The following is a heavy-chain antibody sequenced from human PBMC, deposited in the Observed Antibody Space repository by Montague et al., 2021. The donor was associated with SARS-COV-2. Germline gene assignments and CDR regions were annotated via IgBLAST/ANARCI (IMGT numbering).Heavy chain of an antibody. CDR2: IYYSGST. Sequence: SETLSLTCTVSGGSISSSSYYWGWIRQPPGKGLEWIGSIYYSGSTYHNPSLKSRVTISVDTSKNQFSLKLSSVAAADTAVYYCASPTYYYDSSGSDAFAIWGQGTMVTVSS. V-gene: IGHV4-39*01. D-gene: IGHD3-22*01. CDR3: ASPTYYYDSSGSDAFAI. J-gene: IGHJ3*02. CDR1: GGSISSSSYY.